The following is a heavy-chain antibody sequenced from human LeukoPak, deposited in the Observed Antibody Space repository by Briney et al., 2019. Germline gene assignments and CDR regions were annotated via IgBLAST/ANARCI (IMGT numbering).Heavy chain of an antibody. CDR3: ARGIAAAGGYFFDY. CDR1: GGSISSYY. D-gene: IGHD6-13*01. V-gene: IGHV4-59*08. CDR2: IYYSGST. Sequence: SETLSLTCTVSGGSISSYYWSWIRQPPGKGLEWIGYIYYSGSTNYNPSLKSRVTISVDTSKNQFSLKLSSVTAADTAVYHCARGIAAAGGYFFDYWGQGTLVTVSS. J-gene: IGHJ4*02.